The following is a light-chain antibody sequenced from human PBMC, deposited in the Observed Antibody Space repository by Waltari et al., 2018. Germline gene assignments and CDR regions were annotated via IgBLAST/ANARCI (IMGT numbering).Light chain of an antibody. V-gene: IGLV2-14*01. J-gene: IGLJ1*01. CDR3: SSYTSSGTYV. CDR2: GVN. CDR1: SGDVGDYNH. Sequence: QSALTQPASVSGSPGQSITISCTGTSGDVGDYNHVSWYQPPPGKAPKLMIYGVNNRPSGFSNRFSGSKSGNTASLTISGLQAEDEADYYCSSYTSSGTYVFGVGTKVTVL.